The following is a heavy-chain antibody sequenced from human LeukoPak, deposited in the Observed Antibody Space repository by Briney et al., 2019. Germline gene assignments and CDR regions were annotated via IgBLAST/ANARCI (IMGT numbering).Heavy chain of an antibody. D-gene: IGHD4-17*01. CDR1: GYTFTSYY. Sequence: ASVKVSCKASGYTFTSYYMDWVRQAPGQGLEWMGIINPSGGSTSYAQKFQGRVTMTRDTSTSTVYMELSSLRSEDTAVYYCARRGNGDYFDYWGQGTLVTVSS. J-gene: IGHJ4*02. CDR2: INPSGGST. CDR3: ARRGNGDYFDY. V-gene: IGHV1-46*01.